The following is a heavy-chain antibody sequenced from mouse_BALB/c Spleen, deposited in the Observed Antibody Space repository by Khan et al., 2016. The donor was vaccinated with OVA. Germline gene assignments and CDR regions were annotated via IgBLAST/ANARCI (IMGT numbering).Heavy chain of an antibody. Sequence: VQLQQSGGEVIRPGTSVKVSCKASGYAFSHYLIEWVKQRPGQGLEWIGGINPGSGGTNYNEKFKGKATLTADTSSSTAYMQLSSLTSEDSAVSFCARADYGNFLYFDYWGQGTTLTVSS. CDR1: GYAFSHYL. D-gene: IGHD2-1*01. V-gene: IGHV1-54*01. CDR3: ARADYGNFLYFDY. CDR2: INPGSGGT. J-gene: IGHJ2*01.